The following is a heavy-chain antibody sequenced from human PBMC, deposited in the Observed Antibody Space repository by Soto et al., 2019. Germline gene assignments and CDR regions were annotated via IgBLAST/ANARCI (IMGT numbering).Heavy chain of an antibody. CDR1: GGSISSYY. D-gene: IGHD1-1*01. J-gene: IGHJ4*02. Sequence: QVQLQESGPGLVKPSETLSLTCTVSGGSISSYYWSWIRQPPGKGLEWIGYIYYSGSTNYNPSLKSRVTISVDTSKNQFSLKLSSVTAADTAVYYCARVNPRLQQRVGMTFDYWGQGTLVTVSS. V-gene: IGHV4-59*01. CDR3: ARVNPRLQQRVGMTFDY. CDR2: IYYSGST.